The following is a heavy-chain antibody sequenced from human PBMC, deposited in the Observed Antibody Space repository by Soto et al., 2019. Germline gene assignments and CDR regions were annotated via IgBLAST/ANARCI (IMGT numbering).Heavy chain of an antibody. J-gene: IGHJ4*02. V-gene: IGHV3-30*03. CDR1: GFNFSSYG. D-gene: IGHD1-26*01. CDR3: GAGHNFSDY. Sequence: QVQLVESGGGVVQHGRSLRLSCAASGFNFSSYGMHWVRQAPGKGLEWVALISYDGSDKYYADSVKGRFTISRDNSKNTLYLQMNSLRVEDTAVYDWGAGHNFSDYWVQGTLFTVSA. CDR2: ISYDGSDK.